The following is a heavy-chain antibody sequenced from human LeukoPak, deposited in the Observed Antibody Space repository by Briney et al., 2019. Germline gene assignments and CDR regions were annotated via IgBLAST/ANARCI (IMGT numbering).Heavy chain of an antibody. CDR3: ARDGYYDSSGYKGNAFDI. Sequence: SVKVSCKASGGTFSSYAISWVRQAPGQGLEWMGGIIPIFGTANYAQKFQGRVTITADESTSAAYMELSSLRSEDTAVYYCARDGYYDSSGYKGNAFDIWGQGTMVTVSS. V-gene: IGHV1-69*13. J-gene: IGHJ3*02. CDR1: GGTFSSYA. D-gene: IGHD3-22*01. CDR2: IIPIFGTA.